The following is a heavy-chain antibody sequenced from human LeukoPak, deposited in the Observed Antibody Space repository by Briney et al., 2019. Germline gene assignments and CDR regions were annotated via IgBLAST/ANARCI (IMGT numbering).Heavy chain of an antibody. CDR3: ARDPRGLRGVLYYFDY. V-gene: IGHV3-7*01. J-gene: IGHJ4*02. CDR2: INQHGSEK. CDR1: RFTFSNYW. Sequence: PGGSLRLSCAASRFTFSNYWMSWVRQAPGKGLEWVANINQHGSEKYYVDSVKGRFTISRDNAKNTLYLQMNSLRAEDTAVYYCARDPRGLRGVLYYFDYWGQGTLVTVSS. D-gene: IGHD3-10*01.